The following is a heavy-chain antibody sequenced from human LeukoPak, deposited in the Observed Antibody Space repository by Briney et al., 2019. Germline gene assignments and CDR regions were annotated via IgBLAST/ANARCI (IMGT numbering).Heavy chain of an antibody. CDR1: GYTFTSYD. V-gene: IGHV1-8*02. CDR2: MNPNCGNT. Sequence: ASVKVSCKASGYTFTSYDINWVRQATGQGLEWMGWMNPNCGNTGYAQKFQGRVTMTTDTSTSTAYMELRSLRSDDTAVYYCARLSVKSSTSWSWFDPWGQGTLVTVSS. D-gene: IGHD2-2*01. J-gene: IGHJ5*02. CDR3: ARLSVKSSTSWSWFDP.